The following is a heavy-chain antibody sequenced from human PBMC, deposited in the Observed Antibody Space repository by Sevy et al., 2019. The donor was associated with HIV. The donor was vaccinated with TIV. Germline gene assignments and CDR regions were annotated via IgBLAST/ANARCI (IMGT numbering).Heavy chain of an antibody. D-gene: IGHD2-2*02. V-gene: IGHV3-21*01. Sequence: GGFLRLSCAASGFTFSSYSMNWVRQAPGKGLEWISSISSSSSYIYYADSVKGRFSISRHNAKNSLYLQMNSLRAEDTAMYYHARKRYCSSTSCYTGFDYWGQGTLVTVSS. CDR1: GFTFSSYS. CDR2: ISSSSSYI. CDR3: ARKRYCSSTSCYTGFDY. J-gene: IGHJ4*02.